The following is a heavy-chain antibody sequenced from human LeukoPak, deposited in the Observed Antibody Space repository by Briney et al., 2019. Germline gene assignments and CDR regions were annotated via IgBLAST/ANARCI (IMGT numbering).Heavy chain of an antibody. J-gene: IGHJ4*02. Sequence: GGSLRLSCAASGFTFSSYSMNWVRQAPGKGLEWVSYISGSNNTIYYADSVKGRFTISRDNAKNSLNLQMNSLRDEDTAVYYCAREDYDILTGYYFDYWGQGTLVTVSP. CDR1: GFTFSSYS. D-gene: IGHD3-9*01. CDR2: ISGSNNTI. V-gene: IGHV3-48*02. CDR3: AREDYDILTGYYFDY.